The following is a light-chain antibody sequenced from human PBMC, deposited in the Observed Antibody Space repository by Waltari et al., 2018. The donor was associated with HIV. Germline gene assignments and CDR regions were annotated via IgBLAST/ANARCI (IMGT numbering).Light chain of an antibody. CDR3: AAWDDSLKGYV. CDR2: GDD. V-gene: IGLV1-44*01. Sequence: QSVLTQPPSASGTPRRRVTISCSGSGSNIGGNTVKWYQHLPGTAPTLLIYGDDQRPSGVPDRFSGSKSDTSASLAISGLQSEDEADYYCAAWDDSLKGYVFGTGTKVTVL. J-gene: IGLJ1*01. CDR1: GSNIGGNT.